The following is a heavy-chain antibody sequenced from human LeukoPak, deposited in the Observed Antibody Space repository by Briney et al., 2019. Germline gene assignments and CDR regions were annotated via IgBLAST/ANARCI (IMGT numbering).Heavy chain of an antibody. J-gene: IGHJ4*02. CDR1: GFTVSSND. V-gene: IGHV3-53*04. D-gene: IGHD5-18*01. Sequence: GGSLRLSCAASGFTVSSNDMSWVRQAPGKGLEWVSVIFSGGTTYYADSVKGRFTISRHNSENTLYLQMNSLRGEDTAVYYCARGVLGYSYGFDYWGQGTLVTVSS. CDR2: IFSGGTT. CDR3: ARGVLGYSYGFDY.